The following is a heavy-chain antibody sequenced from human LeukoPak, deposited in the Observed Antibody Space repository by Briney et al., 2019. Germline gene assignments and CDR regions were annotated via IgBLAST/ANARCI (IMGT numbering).Heavy chain of an antibody. CDR2: TYYSGST. Sequence: SETLSLTCTVSGGSISSGGYYWSWIRQHPGKGLEWIGYTYYSGSTYYNPSLKSRVTISVDTSKNQFSLKLSSVTAADTAVYYCARDRLGYCSSTSCRWFDPWGQGTLVTVSS. CDR1: GGSISSGGYY. D-gene: IGHD2-2*01. CDR3: ARDRLGYCSSTSCRWFDP. J-gene: IGHJ5*02. V-gene: IGHV4-31*03.